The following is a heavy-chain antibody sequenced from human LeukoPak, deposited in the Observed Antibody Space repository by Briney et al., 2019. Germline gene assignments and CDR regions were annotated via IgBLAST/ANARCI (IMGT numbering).Heavy chain of an antibody. CDR1: GYTFTGYY. CDR2: INPNSGGT. CDR3: ARERGRYSNSNFDY. D-gene: IGHD4-11*01. Sequence: SVKVSCKASGYTFTGYYMHWVRQAPGQGLEWMGWINPNSGGTNYAQKFQGRVTMTRDTSISTAYMELSRLRSDDTAVYYCARERGRYSNSNFDYWGQGTLVTVSS. J-gene: IGHJ4*02. V-gene: IGHV1-2*02.